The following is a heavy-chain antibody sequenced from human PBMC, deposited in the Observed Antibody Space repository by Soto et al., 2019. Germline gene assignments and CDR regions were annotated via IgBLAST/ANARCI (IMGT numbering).Heavy chain of an antibody. CDR3: AREHLDDYGDYRIDY. Sequence: ASVKLACKASGYSITSYVISWVRQAPGQGLEWMGWISAYNGNTNYAQKLQGRVTMTTDTSTSTAYMELRSLRSDDTAVYYCAREHLDDYGDYRIDYWGQGTLVTVSS. CDR1: GYSITSYV. V-gene: IGHV1-18*01. J-gene: IGHJ4*02. D-gene: IGHD4-17*01. CDR2: ISAYNGNT.